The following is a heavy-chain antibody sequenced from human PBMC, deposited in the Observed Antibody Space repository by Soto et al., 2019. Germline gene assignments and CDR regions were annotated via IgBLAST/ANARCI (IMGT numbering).Heavy chain of an antibody. J-gene: IGHJ5*02. CDR3: AREEATTKYNWFDP. Sequence: PSETLSLTCTVSGGSISSYYWSWIRQPPGKGLEWIGYIYYSGSTYYNPSLKSRVTISVDTSKNQFSLKLSSVTAADTAVYYCAREEATTKYNWFDPWGQGTLVTVSS. CDR1: GGSISSYY. V-gene: IGHV4-59*12. D-gene: IGHD1-1*01. CDR2: IYYSGST.